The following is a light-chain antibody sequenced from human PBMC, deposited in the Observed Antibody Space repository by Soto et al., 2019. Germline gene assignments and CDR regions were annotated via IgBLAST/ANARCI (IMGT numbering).Light chain of an antibody. CDR2: GAS. V-gene: IGKV3-20*01. Sequence: EIVLTQSPGTLSLSPGVRATLSCRASQSVSSSYLAWYQQKPGQAPRLLIYGASSRATGIPDRFSGSVSETDFTLTISRLEPEDFAVYYCQQYGSSSWTFGQGTKVEIK. CDR1: QSVSSSY. J-gene: IGKJ1*01. CDR3: QQYGSSSWT.